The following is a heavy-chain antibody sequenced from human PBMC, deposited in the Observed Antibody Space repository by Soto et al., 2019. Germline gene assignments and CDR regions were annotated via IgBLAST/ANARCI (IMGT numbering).Heavy chain of an antibody. CDR3: VRDAYDRDAFDI. D-gene: IGHD3-22*01. V-gene: IGHV3-21*01. CDR1: GFNFITFS. CDR2: ISASSSSI. J-gene: IGHJ3*02. Sequence: DVQLVESGGGLVKPGGSLRLSCAASGFNFITFSMNLVRQAPGKGLAWVSSISASSSSIYYAESVKGRFTVSRDNAKNSLYLQMTSLAAEDTALYYCVRDAYDRDAFDIWGQGTTVTVSS.